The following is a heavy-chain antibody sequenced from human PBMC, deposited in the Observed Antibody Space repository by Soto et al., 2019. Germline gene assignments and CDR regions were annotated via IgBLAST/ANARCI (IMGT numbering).Heavy chain of an antibody. CDR1: GFTFSSYA. D-gene: IGHD3-3*01. Sequence: GSLRLSCAASGFTFSSYAMHWVRQAPGKGLEYVSAISSNGGSTYYANSVKGRFTISRDNSKNTLYLQMGSLRAEDMAVYYCESHPYDFWSGYPTDVWGKGTTVTVSS. J-gene: IGHJ6*04. V-gene: IGHV3-64*01. CDR2: ISSNGGST. CDR3: ESHPYDFWSGYPTDV.